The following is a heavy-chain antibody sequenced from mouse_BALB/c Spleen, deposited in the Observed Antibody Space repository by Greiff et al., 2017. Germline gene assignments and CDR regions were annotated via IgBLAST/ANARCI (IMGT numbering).Heavy chain of an antibody. CDR3: ARIGTATPYFDV. D-gene: IGHD1-2*01. CDR1: GYAFSSYW. J-gene: IGHJ1*01. CDR2: IYPGDGDT. Sequence: VQLQQPGSVLVRPGSSVKISCKASGYAFSSYWMNWVKQRPGQGLEWIGQIYPGDGDTNYNGKFKGKATLTADKSSSTAYMQLSSLTSEDSAVYFCARIGTATPYFDVWGAGTTVTVSS. V-gene: IGHV1-80*01.